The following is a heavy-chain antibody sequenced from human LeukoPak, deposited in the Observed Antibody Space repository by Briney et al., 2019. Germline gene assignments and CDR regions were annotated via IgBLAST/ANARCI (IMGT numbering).Heavy chain of an antibody. CDR1: GFSLSTSSMC. CDR3: ARMITLSDGRYSSKTLDY. CDR2: IGWVDDK. J-gene: IGHJ4*02. D-gene: IGHD1-26*01. V-gene: IGHV2-70*11. Sequence: SGPTLVNPTQTLTLTCTSSGFSLSTSSMCVSWIRQPPGKALEWLARIGWVDDKYYSTSLKTRLTISKDTSKDQVVLTMTNMDPVDTATYYCARMITLSDGRYSSKTLDYWGQGTLVTVSS.